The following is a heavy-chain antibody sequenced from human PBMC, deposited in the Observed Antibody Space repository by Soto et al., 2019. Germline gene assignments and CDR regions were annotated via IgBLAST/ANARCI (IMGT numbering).Heavy chain of an antibody. CDR1: GGSISSYY. V-gene: IGHV4-59*01. Sequence: SETLSLTCIVSGGSISSYYWSWIRQPPGKGLEWIGYIYYSGSTNYNPSLKSRVTISVDTSKNQFSLKLSSVIAADTAVYYCARVLPSYCSGGSCYSAFYYFDYWGQGTLVTVSS. D-gene: IGHD2-15*01. CDR3: ARVLPSYCSGGSCYSAFYYFDY. J-gene: IGHJ4*02. CDR2: IYYSGST.